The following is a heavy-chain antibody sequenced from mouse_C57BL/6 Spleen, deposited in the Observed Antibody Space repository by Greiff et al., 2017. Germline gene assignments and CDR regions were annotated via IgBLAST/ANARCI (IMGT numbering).Heavy chain of an antibody. V-gene: IGHV1-80*01. D-gene: IGHD2-5*01. J-gene: IGHJ2*01. Sequence: VMLVESGAELVKPGASVKISCKASGYAFSSYWMNWVKQRPGKGLEWIGQIYPGDGDTNYNGKFKGKATLTADKSSSTAYMQLCSLTSEDSAVYFCARPGYSNYVLFDYWGQGTTLTVSS. CDR3: ARPGYSNYVLFDY. CDR1: GYAFSSYW. CDR2: IYPGDGDT.